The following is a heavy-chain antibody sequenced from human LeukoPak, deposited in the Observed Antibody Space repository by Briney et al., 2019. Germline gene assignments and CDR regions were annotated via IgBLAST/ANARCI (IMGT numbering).Heavy chain of an antibody. J-gene: IGHJ6*03. CDR1: GFTFSSYA. Sequence: PGGSLRLSCAASGFTFSSYAMSWVRQAPGKGLEWVSAISGSGGSTYYADSVKGRFTISRDNSKNTLYLQMNSLRAEDTAVYYCAKDGYSSSWYPDYYYYYMDVWGKGTTVTVSS. V-gene: IGHV3-23*01. D-gene: IGHD6-13*01. CDR2: ISGSGGST. CDR3: AKDGYSSSWYPDYYYYYMDV.